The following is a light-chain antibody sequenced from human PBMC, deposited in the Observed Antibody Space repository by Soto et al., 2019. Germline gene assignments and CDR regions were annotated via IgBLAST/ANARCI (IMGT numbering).Light chain of an antibody. CDR2: AAS. V-gene: IGKV1-9*01. Sequence: DIQLTQSPSFLSPSIGESVTITCRASQVISTSLAWYQVRPGKAPKLLIYAASTLESGVPSRFSATVSGTEFSLTIKSMQTEDFANYYCQQLFDSPITFGQGTRLEI. J-gene: IGKJ5*01. CDR1: QVISTS. CDR3: QQLFDSPIT.